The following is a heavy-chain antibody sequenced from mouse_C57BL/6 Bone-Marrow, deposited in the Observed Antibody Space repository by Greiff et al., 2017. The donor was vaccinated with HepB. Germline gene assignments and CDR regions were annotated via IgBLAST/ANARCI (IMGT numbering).Heavy chain of an antibody. Sequence: QVQLQQPGAELVQPGASVKMSCKACGYTFTSYWITWVKQRPGQGLEWIGDIYPGSGSTNYNEKFKSKATLTVDTSSSTAYMQLSSLTSEDSAVYYCARRGDYDAGAYWGQGTMVTVSA. CDR2: IYPGSGST. J-gene: IGHJ3*01. V-gene: IGHV1-55*01. CDR3: ARRGDYDAGAY. D-gene: IGHD2-4*01. CDR1: GYTFTSYW.